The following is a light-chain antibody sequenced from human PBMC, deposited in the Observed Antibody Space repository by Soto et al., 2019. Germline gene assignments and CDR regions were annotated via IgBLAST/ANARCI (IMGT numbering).Light chain of an antibody. CDR3: QQYYSTPPLT. CDR2: WAS. J-gene: IGKJ4*01. V-gene: IGKV4-1*01. Sequence: DIVMTQSPDSLAVSLGERATINCKSRQSVLYSSNNKNYLAWYQQKPGQPPKLLIYWASTRESGVPDRFSGSGSGTDFTLTISSLHAEDVAVYYCQQYYSTPPLTFRGGTKVDIK. CDR1: QSVLYSSNNKNY.